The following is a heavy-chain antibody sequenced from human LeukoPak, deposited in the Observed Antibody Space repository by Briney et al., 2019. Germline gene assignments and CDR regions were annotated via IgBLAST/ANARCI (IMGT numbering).Heavy chain of an antibody. CDR1: GNTFTSYD. D-gene: IGHD3-16*02. V-gene: IGHV1-8*01. CDR2: MNPNSGNT. Sequence: ASVKVSCKASGNTFTSYDINWVRQATGQGLEWMGWMNPNSGNTGYAQKFQGRVTMTRNTSISTAYMELSSLRSEDTAVYYCARDPYDYVWGSYRFVNWFDPWGQGTLVTVSS. J-gene: IGHJ5*02. CDR3: ARDPYDYVWGSYRFVNWFDP.